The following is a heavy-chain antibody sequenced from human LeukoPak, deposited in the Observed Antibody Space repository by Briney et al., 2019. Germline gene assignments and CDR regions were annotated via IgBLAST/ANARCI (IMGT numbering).Heavy chain of an antibody. CDR2: ISSSGSTM. CDR1: GFTFSNYS. Sequence: GGSLRLSCAASGFTFSNYSMNWVRQAPGKGLEWVSYISSSGSTMYYADSVKGRFTISRDNAKNSLFLQMHSLRAEDTAVYYCARGSIVVVVVAMSFDIWGQGTVVTVSS. V-gene: IGHV3-48*01. CDR3: ARGSIVVVVVAMSFDI. J-gene: IGHJ3*02. D-gene: IGHD2-15*01.